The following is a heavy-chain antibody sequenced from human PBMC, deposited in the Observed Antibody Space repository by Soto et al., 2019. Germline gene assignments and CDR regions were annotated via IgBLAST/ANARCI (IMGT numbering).Heavy chain of an antibody. J-gene: IGHJ4*02. CDR3: ARDAPDDYYDRSGYYSEH. CDR1: GGTFSSYT. Sequence: QVQLVQSGAEVKKPGSSVKVSCKASGGTFSSYTISWVRQAPGQGLEWMGRIIPILGIANYAQKFQGRVTITADKSRSTAYMERSSLRSEDTAGYYCARDAPDDYYDRSGYYSEHWGRGTLVTVSS. V-gene: IGHV1-69*08. CDR2: IIPILGIA. D-gene: IGHD3-22*01.